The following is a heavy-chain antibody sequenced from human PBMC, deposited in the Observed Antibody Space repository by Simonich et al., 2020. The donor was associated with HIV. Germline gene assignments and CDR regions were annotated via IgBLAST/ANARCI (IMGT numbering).Heavy chain of an antibody. CDR1: GYSIRTGYY. Sequence: QVQLQESGPGLVKPSETLSLTCAVSGYSIRTGYYCGWIRQPPGKGLEWIGRIYYSGRTRYDPAPKRRVTISGDTSKNQFSLSRRSVTAADTAVYYCARVGPLMITFGGPIVNYYYYGMDVWGQGTTVTVSS. CDR2: IYYSGRT. V-gene: IGHV4-38-2*01. J-gene: IGHJ6*02. CDR3: ARVGPLMITFGGPIVNYYYYGMDV. D-gene: IGHD3-16*02.